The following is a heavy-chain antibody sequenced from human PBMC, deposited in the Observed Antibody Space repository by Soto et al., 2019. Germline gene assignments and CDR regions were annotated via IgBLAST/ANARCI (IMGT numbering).Heavy chain of an antibody. CDR3: AKDSGRGSADYYFDY. V-gene: IGHV3-30*18. D-gene: IGHD3-10*01. CDR2: ISYNGNDK. J-gene: IGHJ4*02. CDR1: GFTFSSYG. Sequence: VQLVESGGGLVQPGESLRLSCAASGFTFSSYGMHWVRQAPGKGLEWVAVISYNGNDKYHVDSVKGRFTISRDNSKNTLYLQMNSLRAEDTAVYYCAKDSGRGSADYYFDYWGQGTLVTVSS.